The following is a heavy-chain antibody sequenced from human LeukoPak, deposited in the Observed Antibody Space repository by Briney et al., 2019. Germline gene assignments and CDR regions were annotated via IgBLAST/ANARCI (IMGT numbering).Heavy chain of an antibody. D-gene: IGHD3-22*01. CDR2: IKQDGFEK. Sequence: TGGSLRLSCAASGFTFSNYWMTWVRQAPGKGLEWVANIKQDGFEKYYVDSVKGRFTISRDNAKNSLYLQTNSLRAEDTAVYYCASNYYDSSGLALDYWGQGTLVTLSS. J-gene: IGHJ4*02. CDR3: ASNYYDSSGLALDY. V-gene: IGHV3-7*01. CDR1: GFTFSNYW.